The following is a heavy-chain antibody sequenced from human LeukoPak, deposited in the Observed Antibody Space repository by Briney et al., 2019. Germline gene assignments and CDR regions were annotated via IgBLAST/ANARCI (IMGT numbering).Heavy chain of an antibody. CDR1: GGSFSGYY. CDR3: ARGRIPGTSPLGY. D-gene: IGHD1-20*01. CDR2: INHSGST. V-gene: IGHV4-34*01. J-gene: IGHJ4*02. Sequence: SETLSLTCAVYGGSFSGYYWSWIRQPPGKGLEWIGEINHSGSTNYNPSLKSRVTISVDTSKNQFSLKLSSVTAADTAVYYCARGRIPGTSPLGYWGQGTLVTVSS.